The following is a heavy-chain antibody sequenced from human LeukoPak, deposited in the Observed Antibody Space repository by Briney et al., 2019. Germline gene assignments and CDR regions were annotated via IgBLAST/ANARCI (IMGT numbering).Heavy chain of an antibody. CDR1: GYTFTGYY. J-gene: IGHJ4*02. CDR2: INPNSGGT. Sequence: GASVKVSCKASGYTFTGYYMHWVRQAPGQGLEWMGWINPNSGGTNYAQKFQGRVTMTRDTSISTAYMELSRLRSDDTAVYYCARVREYYYDSSGYPDYWGQGTLVTVSS. V-gene: IGHV1-2*02. D-gene: IGHD3-22*01. CDR3: ARVREYYYDSSGYPDY.